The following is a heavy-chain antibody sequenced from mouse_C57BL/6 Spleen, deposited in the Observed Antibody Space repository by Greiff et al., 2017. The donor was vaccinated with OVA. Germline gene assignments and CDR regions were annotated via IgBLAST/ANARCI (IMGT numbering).Heavy chain of an antibody. CDR2: INPSSGYT. D-gene: IGHD3-2*02. V-gene: IGHV1-4*01. CDR1: GYTFTSYT. J-gene: IGHJ2*01. CDR3: ARELREGDFDY. Sequence: VQLQESGAELARPGASVKMSCKASGYTFTSYTMHWVKQRPGQGLEWIGYINPSSGYTKYNQKFKDKATLTADKSSSTAYMQLSSLTSEDSAVYYCARELREGDFDYWGQGTTLTVSS.